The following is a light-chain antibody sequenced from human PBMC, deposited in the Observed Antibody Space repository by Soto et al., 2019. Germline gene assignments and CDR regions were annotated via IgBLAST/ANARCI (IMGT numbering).Light chain of an antibody. V-gene: IGLV2-14*01. CDR2: DVS. J-gene: IGLJ2*01. CDR3: GSYTTINTMI. Sequence: QSALTQPASVSGSPGQSITISCAGTSGAVGAYNYVTWFQQYPGKVPKLIIYDVSDRPSGVSDRFSDFKPGNTATLTIAGLLDENGAYYYCGSYTTINTMIFGGGTQLTVL. CDR1: SGAVGAYNY.